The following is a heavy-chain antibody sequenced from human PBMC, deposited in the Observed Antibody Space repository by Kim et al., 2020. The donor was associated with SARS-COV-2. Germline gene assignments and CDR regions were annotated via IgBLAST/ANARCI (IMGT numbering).Heavy chain of an antibody. Sequence: SVKVSCKASGGTFSSYAISWVQQAPGQGLEWMGGIIPIFGTANYAQKFQGRVTITADESTSTAYMELSSLRSEDTAVYYCARDWYYDSSGYPDLWTHYYYGMDVWGQGTTVTVSS. D-gene: IGHD3-22*01. V-gene: IGHV1-69*13. J-gene: IGHJ6*02. CDR3: ARDWYYDSSGYPDLWTHYYYGMDV. CDR2: IIPIFGTA. CDR1: GGTFSSYA.